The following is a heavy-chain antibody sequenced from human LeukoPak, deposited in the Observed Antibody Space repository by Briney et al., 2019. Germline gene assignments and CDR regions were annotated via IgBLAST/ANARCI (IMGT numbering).Heavy chain of an antibody. V-gene: IGHV3-21*01. J-gene: IGHJ4*02. CDR2: ITSSSSYI. Sequence: PGRSLRLSCAASGFTFSSYGMNWVRQAPGKGLEWVSSITSSSSYIYYADSVKGRFTISRDNAKNSLDLRMNSLRAEDTAVYYCAIDRYSSGWYTFDYWGQGTLVTVSS. D-gene: IGHD6-19*01. CDR3: AIDRYSSGWYTFDY. CDR1: GFTFSSYG.